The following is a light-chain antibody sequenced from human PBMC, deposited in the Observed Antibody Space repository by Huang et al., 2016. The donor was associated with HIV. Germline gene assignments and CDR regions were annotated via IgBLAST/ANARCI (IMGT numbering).Light chain of an antibody. J-gene: IGKJ4*01. Sequence: DIQTTQSPSSLSTSVGDRVNIPCQAIQDISHHLNWYQQKPGKAPKLLIYDASTLETGVPSRFSGSGSGTDFTFTIASLQPEDVATYYCQQYDNLHLSFGGGTKVEIK. CDR1: QDISHH. V-gene: IGKV1-33*01. CDR2: DAS. CDR3: QQYDNLHLS.